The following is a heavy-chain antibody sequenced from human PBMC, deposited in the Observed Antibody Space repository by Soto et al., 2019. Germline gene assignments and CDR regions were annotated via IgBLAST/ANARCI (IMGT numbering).Heavy chain of an antibody. J-gene: IGHJ5*02. CDR1: AGPITSYH. CDR2: RSYTGDT. Sequence: PSETLSLTCIVAAGPITSYHWSWIRQFTGKWLEWVAYRSYTGDTNYNPALKSRVTTSMETSKNELSLRLTSMTSSDAAVYYFGRGMHAGFTRYFDPWGQRTLVNACS. D-gene: IGHD1-26*01. CDR3: GRGMHAGFTRYFDP. V-gene: IGHV4-59*01.